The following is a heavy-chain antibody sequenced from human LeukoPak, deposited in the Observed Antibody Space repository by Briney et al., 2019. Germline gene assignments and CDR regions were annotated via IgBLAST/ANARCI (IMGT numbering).Heavy chain of an antibody. D-gene: IGHD3-22*01. CDR2: ISAYNGNT. J-gene: IGHJ4*02. Sequence: APVKVSCKASGYTFTRYNINWVRQAPGQGLEWMGWISAYNGNTNYAQKLQGRVTMTTDTSTTTAYMELRSLRSDDTAVYYCARDHPYYYDTSGYPHSFFDYWGQGTLVTVSS. CDR3: ARDHPYYYDTSGYPHSFFDY. CDR1: GYTFTRYN. V-gene: IGHV1-18*01.